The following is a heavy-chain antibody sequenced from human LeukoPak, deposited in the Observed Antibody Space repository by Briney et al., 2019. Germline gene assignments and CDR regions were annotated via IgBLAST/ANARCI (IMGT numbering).Heavy chain of an antibody. V-gene: IGHV4-59*01. CDR1: GGSISSYY. CDR2: IYYSGST. J-gene: IGHJ5*02. CDR3: ARGGLTMVRGVPGWFDP. D-gene: IGHD3-10*01. Sequence: SETLSLTCTVSGGSISSYYWSWIRQPPGKGLEWIGYIYYSGSTNYNPSLKSRVTISVDTSKNQFSLKLSSVTAADTAVYYCARGGLTMVRGVPGWFDPWGQGTLVTVSS.